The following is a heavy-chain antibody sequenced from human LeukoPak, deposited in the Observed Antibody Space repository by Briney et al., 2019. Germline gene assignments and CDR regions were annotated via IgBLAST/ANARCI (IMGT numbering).Heavy chain of an antibody. Sequence: SETLSLTSTVYGGSISSGDYYWSWIRQPPGKGLEWIGYIYYSGSTYYNPSLKNRVTISVDTSKNQFSLKLSSVTAADTAVYYCVRVLYYYYMDVWGKGTTVTVSS. CDR3: VRVLYYYYMDV. V-gene: IGHV4-30-4*01. CDR1: GGSISSGDYY. CDR2: IYYSGST. J-gene: IGHJ6*03.